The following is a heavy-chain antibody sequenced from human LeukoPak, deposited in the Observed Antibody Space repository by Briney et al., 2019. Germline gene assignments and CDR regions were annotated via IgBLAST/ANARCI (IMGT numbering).Heavy chain of an antibody. CDR2: IYYTRST. Sequence: SETLSLTCTVSGGSISSSSYYWGWIRQPPGKGLEWIGSIYYTRSTYYNPSLKSRVTISVDTSKNQFSLKLSSVTAADTAVYYCARDCGYSYGFLTKTRNYYYGMDVWGQGTTVTVSS. J-gene: IGHJ6*02. CDR3: ARDCGYSYGFLTKTRNYYYGMDV. D-gene: IGHD5-18*01. CDR1: GGSISSSSYY. V-gene: IGHV4-39*07.